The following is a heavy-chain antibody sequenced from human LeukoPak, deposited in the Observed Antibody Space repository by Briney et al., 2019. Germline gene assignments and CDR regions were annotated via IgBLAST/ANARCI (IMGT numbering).Heavy chain of an antibody. V-gene: IGHV4-39*07. CDR3: ASCGRAGGSCYPLL. J-gene: IGHJ4*02. D-gene: IGHD2-15*01. Sequence: SETLSLTCTVSGGSISSSSYYWGWIRQPPGKGLEWIGEIYHSGSTNYNPSLKSRVTISVDKSKNQFSLKLSSVTAADTAVYYCASCGRAGGSCYPLLWGQGTLVTVSS. CDR1: GGSISSSSYY. CDR2: IYHSGST.